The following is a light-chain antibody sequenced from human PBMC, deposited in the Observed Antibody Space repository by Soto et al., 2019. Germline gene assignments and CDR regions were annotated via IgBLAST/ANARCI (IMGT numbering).Light chain of an antibody. CDR3: QPFTSSPLP. CDR1: QGISSA. Sequence: AIRLTQSPSSLSASVGDRVTIACRASQGISSALAWYQQKPGKAPKLLIYDASSLESVVPSRFSGSGSGTDLTLTISSLQPEDFAPYYSQPFTSSPLPFCGGTKGEIK. V-gene: IGKV1-13*02. J-gene: IGKJ4*01. CDR2: DAS.